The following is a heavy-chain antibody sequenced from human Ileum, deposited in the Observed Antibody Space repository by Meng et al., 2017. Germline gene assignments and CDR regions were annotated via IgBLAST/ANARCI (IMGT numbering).Heavy chain of an antibody. Sequence: QLPLQACGPGVVKPSETLSLPCTVPGASLGTHYWTGFRQPPGKGLEWIGYVFYSGSTNYNPSLKSRVAISVDTSKNQVSLKLTSVTAADTAVYYCARSFHESSWGSYRYLFGLWGQGALVTVSS. D-gene: IGHD3-16*02. CDR2: VFYSGST. J-gene: IGHJ4*02. CDR1: GASLGTHY. V-gene: IGHV4-59*11. CDR3: ARSFHESSWGSYRYLFGL.